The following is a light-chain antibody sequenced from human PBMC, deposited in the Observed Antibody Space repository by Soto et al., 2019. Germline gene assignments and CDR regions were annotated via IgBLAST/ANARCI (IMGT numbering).Light chain of an antibody. J-gene: IGLJ1*01. V-gene: IGLV2-14*01. Sequence: QSALTQPASVSVSPGQSITISCTGTSSDVGAYNYVSWYQQHPGKVPKLMIYDVYSRPSGVSNRFSGSKSGNTASLTISGLQAEDEADYYCSAYTTSNTHVFGGGTKVTVL. CDR2: DVY. CDR3: SAYTTSNTHV. CDR1: SSDVGAYNY.